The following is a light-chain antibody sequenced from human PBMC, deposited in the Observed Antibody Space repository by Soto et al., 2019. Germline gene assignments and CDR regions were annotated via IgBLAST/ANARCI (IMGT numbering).Light chain of an antibody. CDR3: LQANSFPLT. Sequence: EIVLTQSPGTLSLSPGERATLSCRASQSVSSSYLAWYRQQPGQAPRLLIYDAYIRASGVPARFSSSGSGTDYTLTISSLHPEDFATYYCLQANSFPLTFGGGTKVDIK. CDR2: DAY. J-gene: IGKJ4*01. V-gene: IGKV3D-20*02. CDR1: QSVSSSY.